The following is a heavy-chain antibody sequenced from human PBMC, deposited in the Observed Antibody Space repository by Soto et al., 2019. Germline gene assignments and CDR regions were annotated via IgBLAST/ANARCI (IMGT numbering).Heavy chain of an antibody. J-gene: IGHJ6*02. CDR3: ARGAFCGGAPGCRDMDV. CDR2: ISAYNGNT. Sequence: QIQLVQSGGEVKKPGASVKVSCESSGYKFISHSITWVRQAPGQGLEWMGRISAYNGNTNYAQKLQGRVTMTTDTSTNTAYMELRSLRSDDTAVYYCARGAFCGGAPGCRDMDVWGQGTTVTVSS. V-gene: IGHV1-18*01. D-gene: IGHD2-21*01. CDR1: GYKFISHS.